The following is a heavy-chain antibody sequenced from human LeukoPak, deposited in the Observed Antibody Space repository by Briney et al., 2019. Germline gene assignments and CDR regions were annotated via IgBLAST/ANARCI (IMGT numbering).Heavy chain of an antibody. Sequence: GGSLRLSCAASGFTFSSYWMSWVRQAPGKGLEWVSAISGSGGSTYYADSVKGRFTISRDNSKNTLYLQMNSLRAEDTAVYYCAKQHYSNYRMMVYYFDYWGQGTLVTVSS. CDR2: ISGSGGST. V-gene: IGHV3-23*01. D-gene: IGHD4-11*01. CDR3: AKQHYSNYRMMVYYFDY. CDR1: GFTFSSYW. J-gene: IGHJ4*02.